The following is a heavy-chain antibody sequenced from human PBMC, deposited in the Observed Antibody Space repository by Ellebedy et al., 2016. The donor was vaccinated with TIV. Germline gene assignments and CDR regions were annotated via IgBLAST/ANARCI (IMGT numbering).Heavy chain of an antibody. CDR1: GYSISSSNW. CDR2: IFYSGST. D-gene: IGHD3-22*01. Sequence: MPSETLSLTCAVFGYSISSSNWWGWIRQPPGKGLEWIGYIFYSGSTYYNPSLKSRVTMSVDTSKNQFSLKLSSVTAVDTAVYYCVLSSGGEAFDIWGQGTMVTVSS. J-gene: IGHJ3*02. CDR3: VLSSGGEAFDI. V-gene: IGHV4-28*01.